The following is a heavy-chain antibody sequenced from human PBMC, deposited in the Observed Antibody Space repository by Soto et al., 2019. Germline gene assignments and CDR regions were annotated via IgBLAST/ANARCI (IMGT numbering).Heavy chain of an antibody. CDR3: AREVELLLVY. J-gene: IGHJ4*02. V-gene: IGHV1-69*01. CDR1: GGTFSSNT. CDR2: IIPIFGTA. Sequence: QVQLVQSGAEVKKPGSSVKVSCKASGGTFSSNTISWVRQAPGQGLEWMGGIIPIFGTANYAQKFQGRVTITADESTSTTYMDLSSQRSEDTAVYYCAREVELLLVYWGQGTLVTVSS. D-gene: IGHD2-15*01.